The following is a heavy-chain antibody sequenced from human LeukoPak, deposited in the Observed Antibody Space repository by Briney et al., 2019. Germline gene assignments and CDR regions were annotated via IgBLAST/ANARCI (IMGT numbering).Heavy chain of an antibody. CDR1: GGSISSYY. Sequence: SETLSLTCTVSGGSISSYYWSWIRQPPGKGLEWIGYIYYSGSTNYNPSLKSRVTISVDTSRNQFSLKLSSVTAADTAVYYCARMVGPRYFDLWGRGTLVTVSS. CDR3: ARMVGPRYFDL. J-gene: IGHJ2*01. D-gene: IGHD1-26*01. V-gene: IGHV4-59*08. CDR2: IYYSGST.